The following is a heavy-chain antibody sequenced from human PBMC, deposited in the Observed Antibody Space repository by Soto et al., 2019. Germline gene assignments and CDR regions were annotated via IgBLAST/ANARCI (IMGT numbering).Heavy chain of an antibody. J-gene: IGHJ4*02. D-gene: IGHD5-12*01. CDR2: IGTAGDT. V-gene: IGHV3-13*01. CDR1: GFTFSSYD. Sequence: PGGSLRLSCAASGFTFSSYDMHWVRQATGKGLEWVSAIGTAGDTYYPGSVKGRFTISRENAKNSLYLQMNSLRAGDTAVYYCARGLPRGTFDYWGQGTLVTVSS. CDR3: ARGLPRGTFDY.